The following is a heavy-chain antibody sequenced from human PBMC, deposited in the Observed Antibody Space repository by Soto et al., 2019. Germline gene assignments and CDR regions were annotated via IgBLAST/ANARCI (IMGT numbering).Heavy chain of an antibody. CDR1: GGSVSSSNYY. Sequence: SETLSLTCTVSGGSVSSSNYYWGWIRQPPGKGLEWIANFYYGGSPYYNPSLKSRVTISVDTSKNQFSLKLSSVTAADTAVYYCARRRDAYGDYYDYWGQGSLVTVSS. V-gene: IGHV4-39*01. J-gene: IGHJ4*02. CDR2: FYYGGSP. D-gene: IGHD4-17*01. CDR3: ARRRDAYGDYYDY.